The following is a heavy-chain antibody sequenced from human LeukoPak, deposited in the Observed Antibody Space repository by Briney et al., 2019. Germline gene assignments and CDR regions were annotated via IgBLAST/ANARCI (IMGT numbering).Heavy chain of an antibody. V-gene: IGHV3-7*03. CDR1: GFTFSSYW. CDR2: IKQDGSEK. CDR3: ARNYYGVPYYFDY. Sequence: GGSLRLSCAASGFTFSSYWMSWVRQAPGKGLEGVANIKQDGSEKYYVDSVKGRFTISRDNAKNSLYLQMNSLRAEDTAVYYCARNYYGVPYYFDYWGQGTLVTVSS. D-gene: IGHD3-10*01. J-gene: IGHJ4*02.